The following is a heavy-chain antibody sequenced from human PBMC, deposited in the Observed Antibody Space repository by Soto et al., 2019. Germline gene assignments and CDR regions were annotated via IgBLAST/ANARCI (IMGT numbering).Heavy chain of an antibody. D-gene: IGHD3-22*01. CDR3: ARDAPYYYDSSGGGFDY. CDR1: GFTFSSYA. Sequence: VQLVESGGGVVQPGRSLRLSCAASGFTFSSYAMHWVRQAPGKGLEWVAVISYDGSNKYYADSVKGRFTISRDNSKNTLYLQMNSLRAEDTAVYYCARDAPYYYDSSGGGFDYWGQGTLVTVSS. J-gene: IGHJ4*02. V-gene: IGHV3-30-3*01. CDR2: ISYDGSNK.